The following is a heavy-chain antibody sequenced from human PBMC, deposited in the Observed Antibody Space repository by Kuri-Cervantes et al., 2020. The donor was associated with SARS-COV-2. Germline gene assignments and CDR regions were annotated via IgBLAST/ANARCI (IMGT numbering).Heavy chain of an antibody. CDR2: ISGSGGST. CDR3: AKKFESSGIAAAGTEMYFDY. J-gene: IGHJ4*02. CDR1: GFTFSSYA. D-gene: IGHD6-13*01. V-gene: IGHV3-23*01. Sequence: GESLKISCAASGFTFSSYAMSWVRQAPGKGLEWVSAISGSGGSTYYADSVKGRSTISRDNSKNTLYLQMNSLRAEDTAVYYCAKKFESSGIAAAGTEMYFDYWGQGTLVTVSS.